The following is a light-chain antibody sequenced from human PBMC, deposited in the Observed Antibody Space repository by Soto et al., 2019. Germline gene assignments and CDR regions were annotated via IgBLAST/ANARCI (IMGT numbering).Light chain of an antibody. Sequence: DIQMTQSPSSLSASVGDRVTITCRASESVSNYLNWYQQQPGKAPKLLIHDASTLQTGVPSRISGRGSGTDFTLTITRLQAEEFATYYCQQTYSTPWTFGHGTRVES. V-gene: IGKV1-39*01. CDR2: DAS. CDR1: ESVSNY. J-gene: IGKJ1*01. CDR3: QQTYSTPWT.